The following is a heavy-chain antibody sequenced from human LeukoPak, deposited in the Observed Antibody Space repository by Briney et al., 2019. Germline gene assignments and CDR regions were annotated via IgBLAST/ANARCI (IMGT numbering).Heavy chain of an antibody. CDR1: GFTFSSYG. CDR2: IWYDGSNK. Sequence: GGSLRLSCAASGFTFSSYGMHWVRRAPGKGLEWVAVIWYDGSNKYYADSVKGRFTISRDSSKNTLYLQMNSLRAEDTAVYYCARDTGYSSSWYNYYYYMDVWGKGTTVTVSS. V-gene: IGHV3-33*01. CDR3: ARDTGYSSSWYNYYYYMDV. D-gene: IGHD6-13*01. J-gene: IGHJ6*03.